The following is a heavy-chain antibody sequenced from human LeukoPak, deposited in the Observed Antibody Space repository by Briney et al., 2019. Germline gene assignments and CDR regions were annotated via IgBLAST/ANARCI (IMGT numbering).Heavy chain of an antibody. Sequence: GASVKVSCKASGYTFTGYYMHWVRQAPGQGLEWMGWINPNSGGTNYAQKFQGRVTMARDTSISTAYMELSRLRSDDTAVYYCARDGWIQLWGYYYGMDVWGQGTTVTVSS. D-gene: IGHD5-18*01. CDR1: GYTFTGYY. V-gene: IGHV1-2*02. J-gene: IGHJ6*02. CDR3: ARDGWIQLWGYYYGMDV. CDR2: INPNSGGT.